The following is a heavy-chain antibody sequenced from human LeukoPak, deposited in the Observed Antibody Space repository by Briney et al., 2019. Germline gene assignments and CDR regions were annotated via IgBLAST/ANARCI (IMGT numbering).Heavy chain of an antibody. Sequence: TGGSLRLSCAGSGFTFSDYYMSWVRQAPAKGLEWVSALSGRGSNTYYADSVKGRFTISRDNSKNTLYLQMNSLRAEDTAVYYCAKDSRGGPDYLAAAGYYYGMDVWGQGTTVTVSS. CDR1: GFTFSDYY. J-gene: IGHJ6*02. V-gene: IGHV3-23*01. CDR3: AKDSRGGPDYLAAAGYYYGMDV. CDR2: LSGRGSNT. D-gene: IGHD6-13*01.